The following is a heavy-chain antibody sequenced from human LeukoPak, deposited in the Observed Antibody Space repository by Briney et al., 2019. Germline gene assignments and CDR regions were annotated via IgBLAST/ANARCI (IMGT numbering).Heavy chain of an antibody. CDR3: ARVEDTAMVPDY. J-gene: IGHJ4*02. CDR1: GGSISSGDYY. CDR2: IYYSGST. Sequence: PSETLSLTCTVSGGSISSGDYYWSWIRQPPGKGLDWIGYIYYSGSTYYNPSLKSRVTISVDTSKNQFSLKLSSVTAADTAVYYCARVEDTAMVPDYWGQGTLVTVSS. V-gene: IGHV4-30-4*01. D-gene: IGHD5-18*01.